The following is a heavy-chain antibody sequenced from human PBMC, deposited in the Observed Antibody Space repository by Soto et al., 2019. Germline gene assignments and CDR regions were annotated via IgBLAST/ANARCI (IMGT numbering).Heavy chain of an antibody. CDR3: ARATLHHVDAAIGYGMDV. CDR1: GDSVSSNSAA. CDR2: TYYRSKWYN. J-gene: IGHJ6*02. D-gene: IGHD5-18*01. Sequence: PSQTLSLTCAISGDSVSSNSAAWNWIRQSPSRGLEWLGRTYYRSKWYNDYAVSVKGRIIINPDTSRNQFSLQLNSVTPEDTAVFYCARATLHHVDAAIGYGMDVWGQGTTVTVSS. V-gene: IGHV6-1*01.